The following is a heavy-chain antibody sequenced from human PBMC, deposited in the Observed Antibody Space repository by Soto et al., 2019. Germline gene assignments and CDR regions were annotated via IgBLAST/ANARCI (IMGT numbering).Heavy chain of an antibody. D-gene: IGHD3-3*01. J-gene: IGHJ4*02. CDR3: ARISTIFGVVKDY. CDR1: GGSISSSSYY. Sequence: SETLSLTCTVSGGSISSSSYYWGWIRQPPGKGLEWIGSIYYSGSTYYDPSLKSRVTISVDTSKNQFSLKLSSVTAADTAVYYCARISTIFGVVKDYWGQGTLVTVSS. CDR2: IYYSGST. V-gene: IGHV4-39*01.